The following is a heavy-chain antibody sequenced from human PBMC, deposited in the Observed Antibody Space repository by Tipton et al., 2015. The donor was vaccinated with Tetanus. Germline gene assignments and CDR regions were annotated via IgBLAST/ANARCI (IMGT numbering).Heavy chain of an antibody. CDR2: ISYDGSNK. CDR1: GFTFSSYV. D-gene: IGHD1-26*01. CDR3: ARGLARSGGFDY. V-gene: IGHV3-30*03. Sequence: SLRLSCAASGFTFSSYVMHWVRQAPGKGLEWVAVISYDGSNKYYADSVKGRFTISRDNSKNTLYLQMNSLRAEDTAVYYCARGLARSGGFDYWGQGTLVTVSS. J-gene: IGHJ4*02.